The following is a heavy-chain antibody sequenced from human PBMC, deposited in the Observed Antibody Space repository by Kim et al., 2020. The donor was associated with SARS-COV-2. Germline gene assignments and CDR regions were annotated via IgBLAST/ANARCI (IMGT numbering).Heavy chain of an antibody. D-gene: IGHD1-1*01. CDR3: ARDESSTYNYGVGAFDI. Sequence: GGSLRLSCAASGFIFSTYHMNWVRQAPGKGLEWVSSISSSSNYIYYAHSLKGRFTISRDNAKNSLYLQMNSLRAEDTAVYYCARDESSTYNYGVGAFDIWGQGTMVTVSS. V-gene: IGHV3-21*01. J-gene: IGHJ3*02. CDR2: ISSSSNYI. CDR1: GFIFSTYH.